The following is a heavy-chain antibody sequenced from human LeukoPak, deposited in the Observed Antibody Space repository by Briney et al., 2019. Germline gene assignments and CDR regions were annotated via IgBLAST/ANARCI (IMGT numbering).Heavy chain of an antibody. CDR1: GFTFSGAW. CDR3: ARHVGISF. V-gene: IGHV3-7*01. Sequence: PGGPLRLSCTASGFTFSGAWMTWVRQAPGKGLEWVANIREDGTEKNYVDSVKGRFTISRDNAKNSLFLQMSNLRGDDTAIYYCARHVGISFWGQGTLVTVSS. J-gene: IGHJ4*02. D-gene: IGHD7-27*01. CDR2: IREDGTEK.